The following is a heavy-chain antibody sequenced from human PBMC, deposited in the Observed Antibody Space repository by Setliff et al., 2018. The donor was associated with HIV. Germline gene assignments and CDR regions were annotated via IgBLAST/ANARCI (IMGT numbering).Heavy chain of an antibody. D-gene: IGHD3-10*01. Sequence: PSETLSLTCTVSGGSISSNSYYWGWFRQPPGKGLEWIGSIYHSGSTYYNPSLKSRVTISVDTSKSQFSLRLNSVTATDTALYYCARGRFHRLHRPYSGSGSLGIQYFDYWGQGTLVTVSS. V-gene: IGHV4-39*07. CDR1: GGSISSNSYY. J-gene: IGHJ4*02. CDR3: ARGRFHRLHRPYSGSGSLGIQYFDY. CDR2: IYHSGST.